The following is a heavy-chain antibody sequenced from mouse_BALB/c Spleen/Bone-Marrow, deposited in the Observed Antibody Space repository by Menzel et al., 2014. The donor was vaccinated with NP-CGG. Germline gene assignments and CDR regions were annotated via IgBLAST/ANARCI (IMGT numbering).Heavy chain of an antibody. D-gene: IGHD1-2*01. CDR1: GYTFTEYT. Sequence: EVQLQQSGPELVKPGASVKISCKTSGYTFTEYTMHWVKQSQGKSLEWIGGINPNNGGTSYNQKFKGKATLTVGKSSSTAYMELRSLTSEDSAVCYCARRYYGPYVMDSWGQGTSVTVSS. CDR2: INPNNGGT. V-gene: IGHV1-18*01. J-gene: IGHJ4*01. CDR3: ARRYYGPYVMDS.